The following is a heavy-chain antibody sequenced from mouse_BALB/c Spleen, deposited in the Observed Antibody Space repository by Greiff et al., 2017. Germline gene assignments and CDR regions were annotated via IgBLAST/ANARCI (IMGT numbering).Heavy chain of an antibody. CDR3: NAWGYSYAMDY. Sequence: EVKLVESGAELVRSGASVKLSCTASGFNIKDYYMHWVKQRPEQGLEWIGWIDPENGDTEYAPKFQGKATMTADTSSNTAYLQLSSLTSEDTAVYYCNAWGYSYAMDYWGQGTSVTVSS. V-gene: IGHV14-4*02. D-gene: IGHD3-1*01. CDR1: GFNIKDYY. CDR2: IDPENGDT. J-gene: IGHJ4*01.